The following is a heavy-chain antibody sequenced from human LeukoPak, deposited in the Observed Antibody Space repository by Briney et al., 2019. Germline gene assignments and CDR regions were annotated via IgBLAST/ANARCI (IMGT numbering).Heavy chain of an antibody. V-gene: IGHV4-59*01. CDR2: IYYSGNT. CDR1: GGSISSYY. Sequence: PSETLSLTCTLSGGSISSYYWSWIRQPPGKGLEWIGYIYYSGNTNNNPSLKSRLTISIDTSKNQFSLKLSSVTAADTAVYYCARVGDGVFDFWGQGTLVTVSS. J-gene: IGHJ4*02. D-gene: IGHD3-10*01. CDR3: ARVGDGVFDF.